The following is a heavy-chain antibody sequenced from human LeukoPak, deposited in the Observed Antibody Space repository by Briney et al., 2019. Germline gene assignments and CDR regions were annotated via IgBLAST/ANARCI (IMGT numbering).Heavy chain of an antibody. CDR3: ARQLGATTRWFDP. D-gene: IGHD1-26*01. CDR1: GGSISSSSYY. Sequence: ASETLSLTCTVSGGSISSSSYYWGWIRQPPGKGLEWIGSIYYSGSTYYNPSLKSRVTISVDTSKNQFSLKLSSVTAADTVVYYCARQLGATTRWFDPWGQGTLVTVSS. CDR2: IYYSGST. V-gene: IGHV4-39*01. J-gene: IGHJ5*02.